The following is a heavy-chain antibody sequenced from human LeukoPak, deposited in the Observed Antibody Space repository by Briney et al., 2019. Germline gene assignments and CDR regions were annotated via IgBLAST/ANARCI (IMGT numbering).Heavy chain of an antibody. CDR2: ISGSGGSR. CDR1: GLTVSSNY. CDR3: ARLRGCSGGACYRFDY. V-gene: IGHV3-23*01. D-gene: IGHD2-15*01. J-gene: IGHJ4*02. Sequence: GGSLRLSCAASGLTVSSNYMSWVRQAPGKGLEWLSAISGSGGSRFYADSVKGRFTISRDNSKNTLYLQMNNLRAEDTAVYYCARLRGCSGGACYRFDYWGQGALVTVSS.